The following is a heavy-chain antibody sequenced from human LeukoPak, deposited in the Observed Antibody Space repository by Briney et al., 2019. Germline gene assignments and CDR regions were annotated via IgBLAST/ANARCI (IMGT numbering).Heavy chain of an antibody. CDR2: VSTTGST. Sequence: SETLSLTCTVSGGSISGFYWSWIRQPAGKGLEWIGRVSTTGSTNYNPSLKSRVTMSVDKSKNQFSLSLSSVTAADTAVYYCARGREGSGGFTRFDPWRQGTLVTVAS. CDR3: ARGREGSGGFTRFDP. D-gene: IGHD6-19*01. V-gene: IGHV4-4*07. CDR1: GGSISGFY. J-gene: IGHJ5*02.